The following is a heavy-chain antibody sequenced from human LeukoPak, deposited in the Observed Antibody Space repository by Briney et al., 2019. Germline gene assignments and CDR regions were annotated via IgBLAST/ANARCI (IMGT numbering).Heavy chain of an antibody. Sequence: ASVKVSCKASGYTFTSYYMHWVRQAPGQGLEWMGIINPSGGSTSYAQKFQGRVTMTRNTSISTAYMELSSLRSEDTAVYYCARANAYYDFWSGYYSHNWFDPWGQGTLVTVSS. J-gene: IGHJ5*02. CDR3: ARANAYYDFWSGYYSHNWFDP. V-gene: IGHV1-46*01. D-gene: IGHD3-3*01. CDR2: INPSGGST. CDR1: GYTFTSYY.